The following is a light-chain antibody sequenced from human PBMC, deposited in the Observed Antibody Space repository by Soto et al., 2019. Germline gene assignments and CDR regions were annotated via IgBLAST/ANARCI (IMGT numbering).Light chain of an antibody. Sequence: EIVLTQSPGTLSLSPGERATLSCRASQSVSSSFFAWYQQKPGQAPRLLIYGASNRATGIPDRLSGSGSGTDFTLTISRLQPEDFAVYYCQQYVTSPWAFGQGTKVAIE. J-gene: IGKJ1*01. V-gene: IGKV3-20*01. CDR1: QSVSSSF. CDR2: GAS. CDR3: QQYVTSPWA.